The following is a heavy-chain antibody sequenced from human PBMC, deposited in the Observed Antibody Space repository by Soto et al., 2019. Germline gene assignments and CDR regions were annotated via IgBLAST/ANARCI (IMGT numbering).Heavy chain of an antibody. CDR2: ISSSSSYI. CDR3: ARELDCGGDCYPDGMDV. V-gene: IGHV3-21*01. Sequence: PGGSLRLSCAASGFTFSSYSMNWFRQAPGKGLEWVSSISSSSSYIYYADSVKGRFTISRDNAKNSLYLQMNSLRAEDTAVYYCARELDCGGDCYPDGMDVWGQGTTVTVSS. D-gene: IGHD2-21*02. CDR1: GFTFSSYS. J-gene: IGHJ6*02.